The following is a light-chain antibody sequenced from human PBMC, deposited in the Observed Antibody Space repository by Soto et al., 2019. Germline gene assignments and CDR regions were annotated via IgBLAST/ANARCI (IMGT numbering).Light chain of an antibody. CDR2: GAS. Sequence: EIVLTQSPGTLSLSPGERATLSCRASQSVSSSYLAWYHQKPGQAPRLLIFGASSRATGIPDRFSGSGSGTDFTLTISRLEPQDFAVYYCQQYGGSSWTFGQGTKVVIK. J-gene: IGKJ1*01. CDR1: QSVSSSY. CDR3: QQYGGSSWT. V-gene: IGKV3-20*01.